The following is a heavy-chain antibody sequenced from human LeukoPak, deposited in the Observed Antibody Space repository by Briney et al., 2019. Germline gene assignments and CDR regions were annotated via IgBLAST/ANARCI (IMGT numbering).Heavy chain of an antibody. J-gene: IGHJ3*02. CDR3: ARGSTVRADDAFDI. Sequence: GGYLRLSCVGSGFTFSDHYMDWVRQAPGKGLEWVGRTRNKANSYTTEYAASVKGRFTISRDDSKNSLYLQMNSLKTEDTAVYYCARGSTVRADDAFDIWGQGTMVTVSS. CDR1: GFTFSDHY. D-gene: IGHD4-17*01. CDR2: TRNKANSYTT. V-gene: IGHV3-72*01.